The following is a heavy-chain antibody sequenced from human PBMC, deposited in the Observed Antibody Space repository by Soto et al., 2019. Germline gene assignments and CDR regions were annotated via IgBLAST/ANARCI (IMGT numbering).Heavy chain of an antibody. CDR2: IDQDGSEK. V-gene: IGHV3-7*01. CDR3: LRGYYMDV. Sequence: GGSLRLSCAASGFTFNTYWMNWVRQAAGKGLEWVANIDQDGSEKYYVDSVKGRFTISRDNTKNSLYLQMNSLKAEDTAVYYCLRGYYMDVWGKGTTVTVPS. J-gene: IGHJ6*03. D-gene: IGHD3-10*01. CDR1: GFTFNTYW.